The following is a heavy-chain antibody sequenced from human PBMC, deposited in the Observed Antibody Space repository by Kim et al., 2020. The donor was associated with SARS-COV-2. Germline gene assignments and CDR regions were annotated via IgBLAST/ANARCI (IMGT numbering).Heavy chain of an antibody. Sequence: SVKVSCKASGGTFSSYAISWVRQAPGQGLEWMGGIIPIFGTANYAQKFQGRVTITADESTSTAYMELSSLRSEDTAVYYCARRLKPERSYDGVGDYYYYYGMDVWGQGTTVTVSS. CDR2: IIPIFGTA. CDR1: GGTFSSYA. V-gene: IGHV1-69*13. D-gene: IGHD3-16*01. CDR3: ARRLKPERSYDGVGDYYYYYGMDV. J-gene: IGHJ6*02.